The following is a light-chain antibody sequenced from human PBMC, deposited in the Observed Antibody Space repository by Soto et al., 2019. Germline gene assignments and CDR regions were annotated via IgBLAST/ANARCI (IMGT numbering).Light chain of an antibody. V-gene: IGKV4-1*01. J-gene: IGKJ3*01. Sequence: DIVMTQSPDSLSVSLGARATISCKSSPRVLYASNYKNYLAWYQQKPGQPPKLLIYWASTRESGVPDRFSGSGSGTEFTRTISSLQAEDVAVYYCQQYYSSPFTVGPGTKVEI. CDR1: PRVLYASNYKNY. CDR3: QQYYSSPFT. CDR2: WAS.